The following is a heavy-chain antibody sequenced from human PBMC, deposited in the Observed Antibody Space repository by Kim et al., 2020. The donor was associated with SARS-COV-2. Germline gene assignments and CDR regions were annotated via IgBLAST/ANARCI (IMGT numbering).Heavy chain of an antibody. J-gene: IGHJ4*02. V-gene: IGHV4-31*03. CDR1: GASVSSGGSY. CDR3: ARDNNIAAASRNFDY. D-gene: IGHD6-13*01. Sequence: SETLSLTCTVSGASVSSGGSYWTWIRQHPGRGREWIGYISYSGSTYYSPSLKSRLTVSVDTSKNQFSLKLTSVTAADTAVYFCARDNNIAAASRNFDYWGQGIRVRVSS. CDR2: ISYSGST.